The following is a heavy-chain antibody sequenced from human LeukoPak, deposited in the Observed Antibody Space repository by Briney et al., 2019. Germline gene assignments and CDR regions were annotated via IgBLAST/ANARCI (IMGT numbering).Heavy chain of an antibody. CDR3: AREVGYYDSSGRPYYNWFDP. D-gene: IGHD3-22*01. CDR1: GGSISSHY. Sequence: SETLSLTCTVFGGSISSHYWSWIRQPPGKGLEWIGYIYYSGSTNYNPSLKSRVTMSVDTSKNQFSLKLSSVTAADTAVYYCAREVGYYDSSGRPYYNWFDPWGQGTLVTVSS. J-gene: IGHJ5*02. CDR2: IYYSGST. V-gene: IGHV4-59*11.